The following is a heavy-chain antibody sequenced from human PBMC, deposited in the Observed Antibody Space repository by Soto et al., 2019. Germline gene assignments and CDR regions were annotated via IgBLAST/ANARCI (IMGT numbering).Heavy chain of an antibody. CDR2: INHSGST. V-gene: IGHV4-34*01. CDR1: GGSFSGYY. Sequence: SETLSLTCAVYGGSFSGYYWSWIRQPPGKGLEWIGEINHSGSTNYNPSLKSRVTISVDTSKNQFSLKLSSVTAADTAVYYCARGRVAAPRPVYYYMDFWGKGTTVTGSS. CDR3: ARGRVAAPRPVYYYMDF. J-gene: IGHJ6*03. D-gene: IGHD6-6*01.